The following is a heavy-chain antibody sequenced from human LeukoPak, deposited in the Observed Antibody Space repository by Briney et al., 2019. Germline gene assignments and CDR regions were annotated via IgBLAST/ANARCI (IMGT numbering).Heavy chain of an antibody. Sequence: PGGSLRLSCAASGFTFITYVWHWFRRPPGKELNLFSAISSDGGSTYYANSVKGRFTISRDNSKNTLYLQMGSLRAEDMAVYYCARLVGGSLYFDYWGQGTLVTVSS. CDR3: ARLVGGSLYFDY. CDR1: GFTFITYV. V-gene: IGHV3-64*01. D-gene: IGHD1-26*01. J-gene: IGHJ4*02. CDR2: ISSDGGST.